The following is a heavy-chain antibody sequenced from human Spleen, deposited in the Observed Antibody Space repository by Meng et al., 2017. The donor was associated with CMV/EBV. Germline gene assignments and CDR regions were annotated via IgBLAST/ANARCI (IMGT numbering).Heavy chain of an antibody. J-gene: IGHJ4*01. CDR2: ISSSGSTI. D-gene: IGHD4-23*01. Sequence: FALSHYAIYWVRQAPGKVLEWVSSISSSGSTIYYADSVKGRFSISRDNANNSLYLQMNSLRAEDTAVYYCARDSSRAMVVTPVGIVDYWGPRTLLPLSS. CDR3: ARDSSRAMVVTPVGIVDY. CDR1: FALSHYA. V-gene: IGHV3-48*03.